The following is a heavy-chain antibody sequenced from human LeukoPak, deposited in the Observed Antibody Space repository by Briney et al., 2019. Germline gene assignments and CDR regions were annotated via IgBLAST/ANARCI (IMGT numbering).Heavy chain of an antibody. Sequence: GRSLRLSCAASGFTFSSYAMHWVRQAPGKGLEWVAAISYDGSNKYYADSVKGRFTISRDNSKNTLYLQMNSLRAEDTAVYYCAREDNYYDSSGFGYFDYWGQGTLVTVSS. V-gene: IGHV3-30-3*01. CDR1: GFTFSSYA. D-gene: IGHD3-22*01. CDR2: ISYDGSNK. CDR3: AREDNYYDSSGFGYFDY. J-gene: IGHJ4*02.